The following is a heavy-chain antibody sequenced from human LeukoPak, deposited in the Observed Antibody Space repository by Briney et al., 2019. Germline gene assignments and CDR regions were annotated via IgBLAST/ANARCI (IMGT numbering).Heavy chain of an antibody. V-gene: IGHV3-23*01. CDR2: ISGSGGST. Sequence: PGGSLRLSCAASGFTFSNYAMSWVRQAPGKGLEWVSAISGSGGSTYYADSVKGRFTISRDNSKNTLYLQMNSLRAEDTAVYYCAKRSRLPYAYFDYWGQGTLVTVSS. CDR3: AKRSRLPYAYFDY. D-gene: IGHD5-18*01. CDR1: GFTFSNYA. J-gene: IGHJ4*02.